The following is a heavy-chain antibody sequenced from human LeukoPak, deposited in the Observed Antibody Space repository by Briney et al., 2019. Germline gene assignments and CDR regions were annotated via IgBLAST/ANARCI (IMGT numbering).Heavy chain of an antibody. Sequence: GGSLRLSCAASGLTFSSYWMSWVRHAPGKGLEWVANIKQDGSEKYYYVDSVKGRFTISRDNAKNSLYLQMNSLRAEDTAVYYCARYYDGSTYQDAFDIWGQGTMVTVSS. CDR3: ARYYDGSTYQDAFDI. V-gene: IGHV3-7*01. D-gene: IGHD3-22*01. CDR1: GLTFSSYW. CDR2: IKQDGSEK. J-gene: IGHJ3*02.